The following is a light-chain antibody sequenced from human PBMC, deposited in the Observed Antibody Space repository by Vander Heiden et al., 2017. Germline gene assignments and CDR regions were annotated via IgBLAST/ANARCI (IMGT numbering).Light chain of an antibody. CDR2: GAS. CDR3: QQEDSSPST. J-gene: IGKJ2*02. CDR1: QYVSSSH. Sequence: EIVLTQSPGTLSLSPGERATLSCRASQYVSSSHLAWYQQKPGQAPRLLIYGASSRATGIPDRFSGSGSGTDFTLTISRLEPEDFAVYYCQQEDSSPSTFGQGTKLDI. V-gene: IGKV3-20*01.